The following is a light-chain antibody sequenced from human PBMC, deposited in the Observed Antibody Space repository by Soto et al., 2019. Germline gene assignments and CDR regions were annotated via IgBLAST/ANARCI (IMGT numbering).Light chain of an antibody. J-gene: IGKJ1*01. CDR2: DAS. V-gene: IGKV3-11*01. CDR1: QSVSSY. Sequence: EIVLTQSPATVSLSPGERATLSCRASQSVSSYLAWYQQKPGQAPRLLIYDASNRATGIPARFSGSGSGTDFTLTISSLEPEDFAVYYCQQRSNLWTFGQGTKVEVK. CDR3: QQRSNLWT.